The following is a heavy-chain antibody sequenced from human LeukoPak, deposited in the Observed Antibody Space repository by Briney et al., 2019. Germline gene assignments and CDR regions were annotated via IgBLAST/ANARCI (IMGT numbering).Heavy chain of an antibody. Sequence: SVKVSCKASGGTFSSYAISWVRQAPGQGLEWMGGIIPIFGTANYAQKFQGRVTITADESTSTAYMELSSLRSEDTAVYYCATNGGGGTYYYYMDVWGKGTTVTISS. D-gene: IGHD1-1*01. J-gene: IGHJ6*03. CDR1: GGTFSSYA. CDR2: IIPIFGTA. CDR3: ATNGGGGTYYYYMDV. V-gene: IGHV1-69*13.